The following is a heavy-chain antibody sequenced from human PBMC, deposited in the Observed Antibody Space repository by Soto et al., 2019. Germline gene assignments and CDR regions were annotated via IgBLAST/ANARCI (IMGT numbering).Heavy chain of an antibody. V-gene: IGHV4-59*08. CDR3: ARQGFEAIHGLVDV. J-gene: IGHJ6*02. CDR2: MHYCGNS. CDR1: GGSISSYC. Sequence: QVQLQVSGPGLVKPSETLSLTCSVSGGSISSYCCSWFRQPPGKGLAWVGHMHYCGNSDYNPSLTSRVPTSVDPAKNPFSPNMYSFTAADTALSYCARQGFEAIHGLVDVGGQGTTVTVSS. D-gene: IGHD3-10*01.